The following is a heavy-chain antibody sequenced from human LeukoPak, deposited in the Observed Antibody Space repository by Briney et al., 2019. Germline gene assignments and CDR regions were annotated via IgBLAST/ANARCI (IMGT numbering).Heavy chain of an antibody. V-gene: IGHV3-30*02. CDR2: IRYDGSNK. Sequence: PGGSLRLSCAASGFTFSSYGMHWVRQAPGKGLEWVAYIRYDGSNKYYADSVKGRFTISRDNSKNTLYLQMNSLRAEDTAVYYCAKGYDERSGVDYWGQGTLVTVSS. J-gene: IGHJ4*02. CDR1: GFTFSSYG. D-gene: IGHD5-12*01. CDR3: AKGYDERSGVDY.